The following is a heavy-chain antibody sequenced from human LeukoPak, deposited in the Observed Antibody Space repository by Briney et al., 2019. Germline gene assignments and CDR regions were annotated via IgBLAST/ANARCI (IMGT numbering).Heavy chain of an antibody. V-gene: IGHV3-11*01. D-gene: IGHD6-19*01. CDR1: GFTFRDYH. J-gene: IGHJ4*02. CDR3: AGGLDIAVAGPGGYFDY. Sequence: GGSLRLSCAASGFTFRDYHMNWIRQAPGKGMELDSYISPGGDATYFAGSVKGRFTISRENAKNPLYLQMNSLTAEDTAVYYCAGGLDIAVAGPGGYFDYWGQGTLVTVSS. CDR2: ISPGGDAT.